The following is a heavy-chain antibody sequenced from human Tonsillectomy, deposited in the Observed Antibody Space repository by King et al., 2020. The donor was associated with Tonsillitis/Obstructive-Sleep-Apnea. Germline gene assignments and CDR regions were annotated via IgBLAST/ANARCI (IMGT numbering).Heavy chain of an antibody. V-gene: IGHV3-15*01. D-gene: IGHD3-10*01. J-gene: IGHJ4*02. CDR3: TPDGLLWFGTSDY. CDR2: IKSKTDGGTT. CDR1: GFTFSNAW. Sequence: VQLVESGGGLVKPGGSLRLSCAASGFTFSNAWMSWVRQAPGKGLEWVGRIKSKTDGGTTDYAAPVKGRFTISRDDSKNTLYLQMNSLKTEDTAVYYCTPDGLLWFGTSDYWGQGTLVTVSS.